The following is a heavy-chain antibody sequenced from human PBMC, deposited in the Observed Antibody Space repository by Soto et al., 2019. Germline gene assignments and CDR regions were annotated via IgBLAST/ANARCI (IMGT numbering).Heavy chain of an antibody. V-gene: IGHV3-30*03. Sequence: PGGSLRLSCAASGFTFSSYGMHWVRQAPGKGLEWVAVISYDGSNKYYADSVKGRFTISRDNSKNTLYLQMNSLRAEDTAVYYCARDWGIARRERNWFDPWGKGTQVTVAS. D-gene: IGHD3-16*01. J-gene: IGHJ5*02. CDR3: ARDWGIARRERNWFDP. CDR1: GFTFSSYG. CDR2: ISYDGSNK.